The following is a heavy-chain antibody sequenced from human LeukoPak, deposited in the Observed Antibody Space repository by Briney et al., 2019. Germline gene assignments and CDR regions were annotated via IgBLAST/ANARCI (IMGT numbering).Heavy chain of an antibody. CDR2: INSDGSST. J-gene: IGHJ3*02. V-gene: IGHV3-74*01. Sequence: GGPLRLSCAASGFTFSGYWMHWVRQAPGKGLVWVSRINSDGSSTSYADSVKGRFTISRDSAKNTLYLQMNSLRAEDTAVYYCVRDGYSYGFMLAFDIWGLGTRVTVSS. D-gene: IGHD5-18*01. CDR1: GFTFSGYW. CDR3: VRDGYSYGFMLAFDI.